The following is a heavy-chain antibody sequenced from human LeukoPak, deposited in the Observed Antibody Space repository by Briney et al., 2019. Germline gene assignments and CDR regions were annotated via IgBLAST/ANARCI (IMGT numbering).Heavy chain of an antibody. CDR1: GGSISSYY. J-gene: IGHJ6*02. CDR2: IYYSGST. CDR3: ARDRVEGMDV. Sequence: SETLSLTCTVSGGSISSYYWSWIRRPPGKGLEWIGYIYYSGSTNYNPSLKSRVTISVDTSKNQFSLKLSSATAADTAVYYCARDRVEGMDVWGQGTTVTVSS. D-gene: IGHD3-10*01. V-gene: IGHV4-59*01.